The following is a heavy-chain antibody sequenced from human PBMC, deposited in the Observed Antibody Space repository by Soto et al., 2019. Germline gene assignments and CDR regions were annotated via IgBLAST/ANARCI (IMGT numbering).Heavy chain of an antibody. J-gene: IGHJ6*02. CDR2: INPSGGST. CDR3: ARDKQWLVSYYYYYYGMDV. V-gene: IGHV1-46*01. Sequence: ASVKVSCKASGYTFTSYYMHWVRQAPGQGLEWMGIINPSGGSTSYAQKFQGRVTMTRDTSTSTVYMELSSLRSEDTAVYYCARDKQWLVSYYYYYYGMDVWGQGTTVTVSS. CDR1: GYTFTSYY. D-gene: IGHD6-19*01.